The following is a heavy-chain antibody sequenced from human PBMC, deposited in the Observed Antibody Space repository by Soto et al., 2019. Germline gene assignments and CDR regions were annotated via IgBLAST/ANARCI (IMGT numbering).Heavy chain of an antibody. D-gene: IGHD6-6*01. J-gene: IGHJ6*03. CDR1: GFTFSSYS. CDR2: ISSSSSYI. Sequence: GGSLRLSCAASGFTFSSYSMNWVRQAPGKGLEWVSSISSSSSYIYYADSVKGRFTISRDNAKNSLYLQMNSLRAEDTAVYYCARKYSSSSDPSQYYYYYMDVWGKGTTVTVSS. V-gene: IGHV3-21*01. CDR3: ARKYSSSSDPSQYYYYYMDV.